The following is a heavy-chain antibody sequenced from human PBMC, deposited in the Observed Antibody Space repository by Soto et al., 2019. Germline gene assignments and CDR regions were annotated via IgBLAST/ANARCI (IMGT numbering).Heavy chain of an antibody. CDR1: GFTFSNYG. CDR2: TSYDGSIR. V-gene: IGHV3-30*18. CDR3: AKDRLAYCGGDCYCIDY. J-gene: IGHJ4*02. D-gene: IGHD2-21*02. Sequence: QVQLVESGGGVVQPGRSLRLSCAASGFTFSNYGMHWVRQAPGKGLEWVAVTSYDGSIRYYAGSVKGRFTISRDNSKNTLYLQINSLRTEDTAVYYCAKDRLAYCGGDCYCIDYWGQGTLLTVSS.